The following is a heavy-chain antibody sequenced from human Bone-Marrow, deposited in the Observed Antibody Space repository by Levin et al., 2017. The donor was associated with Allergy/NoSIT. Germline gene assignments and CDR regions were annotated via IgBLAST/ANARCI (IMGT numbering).Heavy chain of an antibody. CDR1: GYSFTSYW. V-gene: IGHV5-51*01. Sequence: PGGSLRLSCKGSGYSFTSYWIGWVRQMPGKGLEWMGIIYPGDSDTRYSPSFQGQVTISADKSISTAYLQWSSLKASDTAMYYCARYGSGSYYGTGDYYYGMDVWGQGTTVTVSS. CDR3: ARYGSGSYYGTGDYYYGMDV. D-gene: IGHD3-10*01. CDR2: IYPGDSDT. J-gene: IGHJ6*02.